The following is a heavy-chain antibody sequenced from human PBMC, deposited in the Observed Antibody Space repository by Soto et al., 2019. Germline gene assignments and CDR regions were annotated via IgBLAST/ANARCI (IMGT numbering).Heavy chain of an antibody. CDR3: ARGYDSGRHYYYGMDV. CDR2: IYPGDSDT. D-gene: IGHD3-10*01. J-gene: IGHJ6*02. CDR1: GYIFSSYW. Sequence: PGESLKISCQGSGYIFSSYWIAWVRQMSGKGLEWMGIIYPGDSDTGYSPSFQGQVTISADRSISTAYLQLSSLKASDTAMYYCARGYDSGRHYYYGMDVWGQGTTVTVSS. V-gene: IGHV5-51*01.